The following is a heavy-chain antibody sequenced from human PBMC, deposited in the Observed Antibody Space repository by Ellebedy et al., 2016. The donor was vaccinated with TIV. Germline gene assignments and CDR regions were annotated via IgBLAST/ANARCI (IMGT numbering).Heavy chain of an antibody. J-gene: IGHJ6*04. V-gene: IGHV4-4*07. CDR1: GGSIRSYY. CDR3: ARGFYGDYAAPSYYYGMDV. CDR2: IYPSGST. Sequence: MPSETLSLTCTVTGGSIRSYYWSWMRQPAGKGLEGIGRIYPSGSTNYNPSLKSRVTLSIDTSMNQFSLKLKSVTAADTAVYYCARGFYGDYAAPSYYYGMDVWGKGTTVTVSS. D-gene: IGHD4-17*01.